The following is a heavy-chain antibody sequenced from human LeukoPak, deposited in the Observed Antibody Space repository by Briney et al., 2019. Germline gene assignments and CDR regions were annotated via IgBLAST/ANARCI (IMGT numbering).Heavy chain of an antibody. Sequence: SSETLSLTCTVSGGSISSYYWSWIRQPAGKGLEWIGHIHSSGSTNYNPSLKSRVAMSVDTSKNQFSLKLTSVTAADTAVYYCARDGVVAAQNEGTLDYWGQGTLVTVSS. CDR2: IHSSGST. CDR1: GGSISSYY. D-gene: IGHD6-13*01. J-gene: IGHJ4*02. CDR3: ARDGVVAAQNEGTLDY. V-gene: IGHV4-4*07.